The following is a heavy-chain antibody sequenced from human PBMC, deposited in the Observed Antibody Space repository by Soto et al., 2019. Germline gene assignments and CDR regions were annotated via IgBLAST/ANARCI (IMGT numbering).Heavy chain of an antibody. CDR2: FDPEDGET. J-gene: IGHJ5*02. V-gene: IGHV1-24*01. D-gene: IGHD3-10*01. CDR1: GYTLTELS. CDR3: ATARPGYYGSGSYSNWFDP. Sequence: ASVKVSCKVSGYTLTELSMHWVRQAPGKGXEWMGGFDPEDGETIYAQKFQGRVTMTEDTSTDTAYMELSSLRSEDTAVYYCATARPGYYGSGSYSNWFDPWGQGTLVTVSS.